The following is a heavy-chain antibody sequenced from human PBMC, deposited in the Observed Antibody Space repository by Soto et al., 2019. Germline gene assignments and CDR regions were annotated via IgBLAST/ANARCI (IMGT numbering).Heavy chain of an antibody. D-gene: IGHD6-6*01. CDR3: AKETVENVSSSLHX. CDR1: GFSFSEYG. CDR2: ISYGGGAR. V-gene: IGHV3-30*18. J-gene: IGHJ4*02. Sequence: GGSLRLSFAASGFSFSEYGMQWVRQAPGKGLEWVTVISYGGGARHYEHSVKVRFTITIDNSRRMLYLQMNSLRVEDTAIYYCAKETVENVSSSLHXWGQGTLVTVSX.